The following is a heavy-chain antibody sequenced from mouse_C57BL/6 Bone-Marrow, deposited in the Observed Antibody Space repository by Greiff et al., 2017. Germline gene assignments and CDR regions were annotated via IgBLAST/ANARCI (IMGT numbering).Heavy chain of an antibody. V-gene: IGHV1-26*01. CDR2: INPNNGGT. CDR3: ARDYYGSSLYYFDY. J-gene: IGHJ2*01. CDR1: GYTFTDYY. Sequence: VQLQQSGPELVKPGASVKISCKASGYTFTDYYMNWVKQSHGKSLEWIGDINPNNGGTSYNQKFKGKATLTVDKSSSTAYMELRSLTSEDSAVXYCARDYYGSSLYYFDYWGQGTTLTVSS. D-gene: IGHD1-1*01.